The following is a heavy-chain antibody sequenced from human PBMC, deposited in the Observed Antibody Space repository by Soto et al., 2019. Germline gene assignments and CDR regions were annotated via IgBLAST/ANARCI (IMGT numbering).Heavy chain of an antibody. CDR1: GCSLSNYY. V-gene: IGHV4-59*01. D-gene: IGHD5-18*01. CDR3: ARDHPHSYGVYYFDY. J-gene: IGHJ4*02. CDR2: IYSSGST. Sequence: SETLSLTCTVSGCSLSNYYWSWLRQPPGKGLEWIGYIYSSGSTHYNPSLQSRVTISADTSKNQVSLKVRSVTAADTAVYYCARDHPHSYGVYYFDYWGQGTPVTVSS.